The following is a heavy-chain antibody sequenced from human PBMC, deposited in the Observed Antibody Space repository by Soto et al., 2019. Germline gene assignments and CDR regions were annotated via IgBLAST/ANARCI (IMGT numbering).Heavy chain of an antibody. J-gene: IGHJ4*02. CDR1: GYGFTTYG. CDR3: ARGRYGDY. D-gene: IGHD1-1*01. Sequence: QVHRVQSGAEVKKPGASVKVSCKGSGYGFTTYGITWVRQAPGQGLEWMAWISAHNGNTNYAQKLQGRVTVTRDTSTSTAYMELRSLRSDDTAVYYYARGRYGDYWGQGALVTVSS. CDR2: ISAHNGNT. V-gene: IGHV1-18*01.